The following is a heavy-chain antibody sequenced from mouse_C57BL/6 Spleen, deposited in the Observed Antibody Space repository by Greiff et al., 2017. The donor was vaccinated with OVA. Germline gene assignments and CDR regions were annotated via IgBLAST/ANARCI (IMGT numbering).Heavy chain of an antibody. CDR3: ARGDYSNYFDY. CDR1: GYTFTSYG. V-gene: IGHV1-81*01. D-gene: IGHD2-5*01. CDR2: IYPRSGNT. Sequence: VQLQQSGAELARPGASVKLSCKASGYTFTSYGISWVKQRTGQGLEWIGEIYPRSGNTYYNEKFKGQATLTADKSSSTAYMELRSLTSEDSAVYFCARGDYSNYFDYWGQGTTLTVSS. J-gene: IGHJ2*01.